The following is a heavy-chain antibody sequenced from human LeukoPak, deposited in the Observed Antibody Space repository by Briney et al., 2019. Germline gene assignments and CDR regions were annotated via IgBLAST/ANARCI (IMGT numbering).Heavy chain of an antibody. CDR1: GGSISSGSYY. CDR2: IYTSGST. Sequence: SETLFLTCTVSGGSISSGSYYWSWIRQPAGKGLEWIGRIYTSGSTNYNPSLKSRVTISVDTSKNQFSLKLSSVTAADTAVYYCARTYLIVVPAAIGAFDIWGQGTMVTVSS. CDR3: ARTYLIVVPAAIGAFDI. D-gene: IGHD2-2*01. V-gene: IGHV4-61*02. J-gene: IGHJ3*02.